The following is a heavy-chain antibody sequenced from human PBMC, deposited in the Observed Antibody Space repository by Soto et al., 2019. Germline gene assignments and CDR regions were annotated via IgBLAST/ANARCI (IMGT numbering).Heavy chain of an antibody. J-gene: IGHJ3*02. D-gene: IGHD3-10*01. Sequence: QVQLQESGPGLVKPSETLSLTCSVSGGSISSYYWSWIRQTPGKGLEWNGYIYYSWSTKYHPSLKSRVTISVYTSKNQFSLKLSSVTAADTAVYYCPRRYGSFFDIWGQGTMVTVSS. CDR1: GGSISSYY. V-gene: IGHV4-59*08. CDR2: IYYSWST. CDR3: PRRYGSFFDI.